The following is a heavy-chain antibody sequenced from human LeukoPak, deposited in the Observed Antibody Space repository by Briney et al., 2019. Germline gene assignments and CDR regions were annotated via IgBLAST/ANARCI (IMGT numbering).Heavy chain of an antibody. V-gene: IGHV3-21*01. Sequence: GGSLRLSCAASGFTFSSYGMHWVRQAPGKGLEWVSFISDSSSLISYADSVKGRFTISRDNAKNSLYLQMNSLRGEDTAVYYCARGSSRAGGFFDSWGQGTLVTVSS. CDR2: ISDSSSLI. D-gene: IGHD3-16*01. CDR1: GFTFSSYG. CDR3: ARGSSRAGGFFDS. J-gene: IGHJ4*02.